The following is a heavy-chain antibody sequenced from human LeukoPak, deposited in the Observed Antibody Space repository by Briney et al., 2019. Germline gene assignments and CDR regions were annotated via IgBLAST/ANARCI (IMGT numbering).Heavy chain of an antibody. CDR2: ISSSDVST. CDR3: ARDVQAVYDY. J-gene: IGHJ4*02. CDR1: GFIFSSYP. Sequence: GGSLRLSCVASGFIFSSYPMTWVRQAPGKGPEWVSTISSSDVSTYYADSVKGRFTISRDNSKNTLYLQMNSLRAEDTAVYSCARDVQAVYDYWGQGTLVTVSS. D-gene: IGHD5/OR15-5a*01. V-gene: IGHV3-23*01.